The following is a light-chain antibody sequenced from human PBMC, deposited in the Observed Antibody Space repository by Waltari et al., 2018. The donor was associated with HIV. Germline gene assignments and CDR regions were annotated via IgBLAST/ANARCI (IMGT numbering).Light chain of an antibody. Sequence: DIQMTQSPSSLSASVGDSVTITCRASQDISNFLAWYQHKPGKIPELLIYAASTLQSEVPSRFSGSGSGTDFTLTITSLQPEDVATYYCQKYNSAPRTFGQGTRVEI. CDR2: AAS. CDR3: QKYNSAPRT. CDR1: QDISNF. V-gene: IGKV1-27*01. J-gene: IGKJ1*01.